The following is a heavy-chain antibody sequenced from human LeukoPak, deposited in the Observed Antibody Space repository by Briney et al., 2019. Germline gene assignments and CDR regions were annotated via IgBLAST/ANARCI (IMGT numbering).Heavy chain of an antibody. J-gene: IGHJ3*01. V-gene: IGHV3-23*01. CDR3: AKTYSGSQTGF. CDR1: GFTFSSYG. CDR2: ISGSGGST. D-gene: IGHD1-26*01. Sequence: GGSLRLSCAASGFTFSSYGMSWVRQAPGKGLEWVSAISGSGGSTYYADSVKGRFTISRDNSKNTLYLQMNSLRAEDTAVYYCAKTYSGSQTGFWGQGTMVTVSS.